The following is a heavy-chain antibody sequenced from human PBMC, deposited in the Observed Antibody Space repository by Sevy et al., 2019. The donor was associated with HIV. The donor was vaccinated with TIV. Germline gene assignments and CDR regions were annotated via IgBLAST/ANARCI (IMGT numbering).Heavy chain of an antibody. V-gene: IGHV1-18*01. D-gene: IGHD3-22*01. CDR3: ARANGSRGYYVDFDY. CDR1: GYTFTSYG. CDR2: ISAYNGNT. Sequence: ASVKVSCKASGYTFTSYGISWVRQAPGQGLAWMGWISAYNGNTNYAQKLQGRVTMTTDTSTSTAYMELRSLRADDTAVYYCARANGSRGYYVDFDYWGQGTLVTVSS. J-gene: IGHJ4*02.